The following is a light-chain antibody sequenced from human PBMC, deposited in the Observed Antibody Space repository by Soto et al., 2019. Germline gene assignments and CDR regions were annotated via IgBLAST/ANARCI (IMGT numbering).Light chain of an antibody. CDR1: QTISNTY. Sequence: EIVLTQSPGTLSLSPGETATLSCRASQTISNTYLAWYQQKPGQAPRLLIYGASTRATGIPGRFSGSGSGTDFTLTVNRLEPEDFAVYYGQQYGSSPRTFGQGTKVEI. CDR2: GAS. CDR3: QQYGSSPRT. V-gene: IGKV3-20*01. J-gene: IGKJ1*01.